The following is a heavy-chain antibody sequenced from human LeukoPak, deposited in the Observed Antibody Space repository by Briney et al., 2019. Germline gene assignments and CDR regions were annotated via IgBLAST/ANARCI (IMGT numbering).Heavy chain of an antibody. V-gene: IGHV3-23*01. CDR1: GFTFSSYG. CDR2: ITGSGAAT. CDR3: ASRGDLHYFDY. Sequence: PGGSLTLSCAASGFTFSSYGMRWLRQAPGKGRVGVSSITGSGAATFYADSVKGRFTISRDNFKNTLALQMNSLRVEDTAVYYCASRGDLHYFDYWGQGTLVTVSP. J-gene: IGHJ4*02.